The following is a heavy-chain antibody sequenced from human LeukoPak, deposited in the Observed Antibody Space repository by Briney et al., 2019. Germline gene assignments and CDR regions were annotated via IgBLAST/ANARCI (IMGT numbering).Heavy chain of an antibody. CDR2: IYHSGST. Sequence: PSETLSLTCAVSGGSISSGGSSWSWIRQPPGQGLEWIGYIYHSGSTYYNPSLKSRVTISVDRSKNQFSLKLSSLTAADTAVYYRASRYCSSTSCYDNFDYWGQGTLVTVSS. J-gene: IGHJ4*02. V-gene: IGHV4-30-2*01. CDR3: ASRYCSSTSCYDNFDY. D-gene: IGHD2-2*01. CDR1: GGSISSGGSS.